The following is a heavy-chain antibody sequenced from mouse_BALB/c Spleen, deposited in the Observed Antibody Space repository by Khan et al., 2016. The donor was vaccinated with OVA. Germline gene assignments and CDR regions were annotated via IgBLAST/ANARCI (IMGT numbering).Heavy chain of an antibody. Sequence: VELVESGPGLVAPSQSLSITCTISGFSLTNYGVHWVRQPPGKGLEWLVVIWSDGSTTYNSAPKSSMTIIKANSKSQGFLKMNSHQTDDTAIYFCARQPYYHYNVMDYWGQGTSVTVSS. V-gene: IGHV2-6-1*01. CDR1: GFSLTNYG. CDR3: ARQPYYHYNVMDY. D-gene: IGHD2-10*01. J-gene: IGHJ4*01. CDR2: IWSDGST.